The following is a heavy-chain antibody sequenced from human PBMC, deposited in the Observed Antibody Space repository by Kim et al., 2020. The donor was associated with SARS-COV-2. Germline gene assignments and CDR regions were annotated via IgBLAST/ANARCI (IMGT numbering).Heavy chain of an antibody. D-gene: IGHD6-13*01. J-gene: IGHJ4*02. Sequence: YTPSLQSRVTMSVDTSKNQSSLRLSSVTAADPAVYYCARGGFSTLYPFDFSGQGTLVTVSS. CDR3: ARGGFSTLYPFDF. V-gene: IGHV4-4*07.